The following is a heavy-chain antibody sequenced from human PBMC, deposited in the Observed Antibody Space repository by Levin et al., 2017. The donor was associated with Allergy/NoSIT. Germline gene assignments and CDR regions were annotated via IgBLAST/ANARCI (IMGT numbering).Heavy chain of an antibody. CDR2: ISGSGGST. CDR1: GFTFSSYA. CDR3: AKGDSSGYYYSWYFDL. D-gene: IGHD3-22*01. Sequence: GGSLRLSCAASGFTFSSYAMSWVRQAPGKGLEWVSAISGSGGSTYYADSVKGRFTISRDNSKNTLYLQMNSLRAEDTAVYYCAKGDSSGYYYSWYFDLWGRGTLVTVSS. V-gene: IGHV3-23*01. J-gene: IGHJ2*01.